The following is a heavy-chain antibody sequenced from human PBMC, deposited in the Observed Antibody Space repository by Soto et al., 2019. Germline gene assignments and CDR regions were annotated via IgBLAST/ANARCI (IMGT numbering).Heavy chain of an antibody. D-gene: IGHD6-13*01. V-gene: IGHV5-10-1*01. CDR2: IDPSDSYT. CDR1: GYSFTSYW. CDR3: ARLQAAAGDNDLTFDY. Sequence: GESLKISCKDSGYSFTSYWISWVRQMPGKGLEWMGRIDPSDSYTNYSPSFQGHVTISADKSISTAYLQWSSLKASDTATYYCARLQAAAGDNDLTFDYWGQGTLVTVSS. J-gene: IGHJ4*02.